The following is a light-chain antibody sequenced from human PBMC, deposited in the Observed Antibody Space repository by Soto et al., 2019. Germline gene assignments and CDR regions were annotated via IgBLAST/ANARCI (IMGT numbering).Light chain of an antibody. CDR2: DVS. J-gene: IGLJ1*01. CDR1: SSDVGAYNF. Sequence: QSALTQPASVSGSPGQSITISCTGTSSDVGAYNFVSWYQQHPGKVPKLMIFDVSSRPSGVSDRVSGAKSGNTASLTISGLQAEDEGDYYFSSYTSSSTHVFGSGTKLTVL. CDR3: SSYTSSSTHV. V-gene: IGLV2-14*03.